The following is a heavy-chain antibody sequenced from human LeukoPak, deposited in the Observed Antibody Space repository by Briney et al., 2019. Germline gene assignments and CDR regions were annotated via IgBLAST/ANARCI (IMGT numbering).Heavy chain of an antibody. CDR3: ARVGPYSGYDSGYDYVWGSYLN. D-gene: IGHD3-16*02. Sequence: SGGSLRLSCAVSGFTFSSYWMSWVRQAPGKGLEWVAVISYDGSNKYYADSVKGRFTISRDNSKNTLYLQMNSLRAEDTAVYYCARVGPYSGYDSGYDYVWGSYLNWGQGTLVTVSS. CDR1: GFTFSSYW. CDR2: ISYDGSNK. V-gene: IGHV3-30-3*01. J-gene: IGHJ4*02.